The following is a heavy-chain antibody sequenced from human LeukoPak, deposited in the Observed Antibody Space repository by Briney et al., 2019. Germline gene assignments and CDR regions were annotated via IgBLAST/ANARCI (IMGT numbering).Heavy chain of an antibody. CDR2: IWYDGSNK. V-gene: IGHV3-33*06. D-gene: IGHD4-23*01. J-gene: IGHJ3*02. CDR3: AKEPVNYGGSDAFDI. CDR1: GFTFSSYG. Sequence: GRSLRLSCAASGFTFSSYGMPWVRQAPGKGLEWVAVIWYDGSNKYYADSVKGRFTISRDNSKNTLYLQMNSLRAEDTAVYYCAKEPVNYGGSDAFDIWGQGTMVTVSS.